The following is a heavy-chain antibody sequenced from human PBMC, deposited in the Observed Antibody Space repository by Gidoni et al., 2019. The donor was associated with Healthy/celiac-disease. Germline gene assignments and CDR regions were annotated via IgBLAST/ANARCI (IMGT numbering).Heavy chain of an antibody. D-gene: IGHD3-16*01. Sequence: EVQLLQSGAAVKTPGESMKISCSGSGYSFTSYWIGWVRQMPGKGLEWMGSIYPDDSDTRYSPSFQGQVTISADKSISTAYMQLSSLKASDTAMYYCALPGGNGGYFDYWGQGTLVTVSS. V-gene: IGHV5-51*01. J-gene: IGHJ4*02. CDR1: GYSFTSYW. CDR3: ALPGGNGGYFDY. CDR2: IYPDDSDT.